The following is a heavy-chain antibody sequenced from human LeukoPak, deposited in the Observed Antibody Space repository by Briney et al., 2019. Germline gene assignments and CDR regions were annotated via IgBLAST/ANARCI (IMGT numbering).Heavy chain of an antibody. CDR2: IKPDGSEI. V-gene: IGHV3-7*01. CDR3: ATSRFYLES. CDR1: GFTFTSYW. Sequence: GGSLRLSCGASGFTFTSYWMSWVRQAPGKGLEWVAKIKPDGSEIYHVDSVQGRFTISRDNAKNSLYLQMNSLRAEDTAVYYCATSRFYLESWGQGTLVTVSS. J-gene: IGHJ4*02.